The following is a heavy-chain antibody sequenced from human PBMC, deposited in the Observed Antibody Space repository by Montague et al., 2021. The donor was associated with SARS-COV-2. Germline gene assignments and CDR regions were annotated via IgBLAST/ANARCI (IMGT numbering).Heavy chain of an antibody. CDR3: ARPPGGLLWFGEFDY. V-gene: IGHV4-39*01. D-gene: IGHD3-10*01. J-gene: IGHJ4*02. CDR2: IYYSGST. CDR1: GGSISSSSYY. Sequence: SETLSLTCTVSGGSISSSSYYWGWIRQPPGKGLEWIGSIYYSGSTYYNPSLKSRVTISVATSKNQFSLKLSSVTAAATAVYYCARPPGGLLWFGEFDYWGQGTLVTVSS.